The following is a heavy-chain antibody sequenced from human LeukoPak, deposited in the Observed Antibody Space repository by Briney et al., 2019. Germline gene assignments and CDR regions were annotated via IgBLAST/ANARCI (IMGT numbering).Heavy chain of an antibody. CDR2: IKSKTDGGTT. Sequence: GGSLRLSCAASGFTFSNAWMSWVRQAPGKGLEWVGRIKSKTDGGTTDYAAPVKGRFTISRDDSKNTLYLQMNSLKTEDTAVYYCPTVFYRVDIVATTLPYFDYWGQGTLVTVSS. CDR1: GFTFSNAW. V-gene: IGHV3-15*01. D-gene: IGHD5-12*01. CDR3: PTVFYRVDIVATTLPYFDY. J-gene: IGHJ4*02.